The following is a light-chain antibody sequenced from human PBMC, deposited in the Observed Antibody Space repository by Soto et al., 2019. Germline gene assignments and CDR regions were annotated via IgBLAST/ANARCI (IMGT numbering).Light chain of an antibody. V-gene: IGKV3-20*01. CDR1: QSVSSSF. CDR2: GAS. CDR3: QQYDSSPLT. Sequence: EIVLTQSPGTLSLSPGERATLSCRASQSVSSSFLAWYQQKPGQAPRLLIYGASSRATGITDRFSGSGSGIDFTLTISRLEPEDFAVYYCQQYDSSPLTFGGGTKVEIK. J-gene: IGKJ4*01.